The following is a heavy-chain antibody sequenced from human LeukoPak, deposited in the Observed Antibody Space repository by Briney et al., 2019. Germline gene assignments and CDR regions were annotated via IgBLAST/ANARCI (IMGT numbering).Heavy chain of an antibody. J-gene: IGHJ4*02. CDR2: IYYSGST. Sequence: SQTLSPTCTVSGGSISSGDYYWSWIRQPPGKGLEWIGYIYYSGSTYYNPSLKSRVTISVDTSKNQFSLKLSSVTAADTAVYYCASLLGYCSGGSCFFDYWGQGTLVTVSS. V-gene: IGHV4-30-4*01. D-gene: IGHD2-15*01. CDR1: GGSISSGDYY. CDR3: ASLLGYCSGGSCFFDY.